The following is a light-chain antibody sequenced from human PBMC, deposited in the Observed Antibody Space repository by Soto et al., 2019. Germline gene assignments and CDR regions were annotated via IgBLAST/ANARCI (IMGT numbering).Light chain of an antibody. Sequence: DIQMTQSPSTLSASVGDRVTITCRASQSITKWLAWHQQIPGRAPKVLIYEASTLESGVPSRFSGSGSGTEFTLTISSLQPDDFATYYCQQYLVYPLTFGGGTKVEI. J-gene: IGKJ4*01. CDR2: EAS. CDR3: QQYLVYPLT. V-gene: IGKV1-5*03. CDR1: QSITKW.